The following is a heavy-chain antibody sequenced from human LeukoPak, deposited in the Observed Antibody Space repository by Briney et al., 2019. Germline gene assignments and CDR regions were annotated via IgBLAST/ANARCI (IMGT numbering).Heavy chain of an antibody. CDR1: GYSFTSYW. J-gene: IGHJ4*02. Sequence: GESLKISCKASGYSFTSYWIAWVRQMPGKGLEWMGIIYPGDSDTRYSPSFRGQVIISADESISTAFLQWSSLKTSDTAMYSCARAPTSLSNPYYFDYWGQGALVTVSS. D-gene: IGHD4-11*01. CDR3: ARAPTSLSNPYYFDY. CDR2: IYPGDSDT. V-gene: IGHV5-51*03.